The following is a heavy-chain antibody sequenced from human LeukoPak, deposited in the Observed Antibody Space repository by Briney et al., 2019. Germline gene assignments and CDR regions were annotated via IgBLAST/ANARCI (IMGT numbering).Heavy chain of an antibody. D-gene: IGHD3-3*01. CDR1: GFTFDDYA. V-gene: IGHV3-9*03. CDR3: AKDKDYDFWSGTPGAFDI. Sequence: GGSLRLSCAASGFTFDDYAMHWVRQAPGKGLEWVSGISWNSGSIDYADSVKGRFTISRDNAKNSLYLQMNSLRAEDMALYYCAKDKDYDFWSGTPGAFDIWGQGTMVTVSS. J-gene: IGHJ3*02. CDR2: ISWNSGSI.